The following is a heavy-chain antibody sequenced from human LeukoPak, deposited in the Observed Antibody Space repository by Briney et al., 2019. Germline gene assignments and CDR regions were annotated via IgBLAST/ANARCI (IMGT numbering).Heavy chain of an antibody. CDR3: AKDMGATGGFGDY. CDR1: GFTFSSYW. J-gene: IGHJ4*02. V-gene: IGHV3-30*02. D-gene: IGHD1-26*01. CDR2: IRYDGSNK. Sequence: GGSLRLSCAASGFTFSSYWMHWVRQAPGKGLEWVAFIRYDGSNKYYADSVKGRFTISRDNSKNTLYLQMNSLRAEDTAVYYCAKDMGATGGFGDYWGQGTLVTVSS.